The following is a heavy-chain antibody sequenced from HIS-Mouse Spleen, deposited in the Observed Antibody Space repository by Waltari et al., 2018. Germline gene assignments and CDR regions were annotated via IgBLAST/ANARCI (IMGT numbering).Heavy chain of an antibody. CDR3: ARVRTGDPSYWYFDL. CDR1: GGSFSGYY. J-gene: IGHJ2*01. Sequence: QVQLQQWGAGLLKPSETLSLTCAVYGGSFSGYYWSWIRQPPGKGTEWIGEINHSGRHNDNPALSSRGNISVDTSKNQLSLKLSSVTAADTAVYYCARVRTGDPSYWYFDLWGRGTLVTVSS. V-gene: IGHV4-34*01. D-gene: IGHD7-27*01. CDR2: INHSGRH.